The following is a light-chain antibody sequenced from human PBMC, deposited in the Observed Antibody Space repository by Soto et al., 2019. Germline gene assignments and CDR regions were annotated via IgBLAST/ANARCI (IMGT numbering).Light chain of an antibody. CDR1: GNDVGAYNY. J-gene: IGLJ3*02. V-gene: IGLV2-23*01. CDR2: EAT. CDR3: FSYAGSRTWV. Sequence: QSALTQPRSVSGSPGQSVTISCTGTGNDVGAYNYVSWYQQHPGKVPKLIIYEATKRPSGISNRFSGSKSGYMASLTISGLQAEDGADYYCFSYAGSRTWVFGGGTKLTVL.